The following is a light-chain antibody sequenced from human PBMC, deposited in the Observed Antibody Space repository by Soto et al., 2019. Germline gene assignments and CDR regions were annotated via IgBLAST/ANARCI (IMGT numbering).Light chain of an antibody. CDR2: GAS. J-gene: IGKJ4*01. CDR1: QAILTY. CDR3: QQTFSPAVT. Sequence: DIQMTQSPSTLSASVGDRVTITCRASQAILTYLNWFQQKAGKAPEVLIYGASSLRSGVPSRFTGSGSATDFTLTITSLQPEDAVTYFCQQTFSPAVTFGGGTKVDIK. V-gene: IGKV1-39*01.